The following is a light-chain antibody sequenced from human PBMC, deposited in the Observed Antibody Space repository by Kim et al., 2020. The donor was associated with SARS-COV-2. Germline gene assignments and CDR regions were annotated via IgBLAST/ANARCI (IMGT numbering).Light chain of an antibody. Sequence: QSVLTQPPSVSGTPGQRVTISCSGSSSNIGSHTVNWYQQFPGTAPKLVVYTNNQRPSGVPDRFSGSKSGTSASLAISGLQVEDEAEFYCAVWGDSLNGPVFGGGTQLTVL. CDR1: SSNIGSHT. CDR2: TNN. V-gene: IGLV1-44*01. CDR3: AVWGDSLNGPV. J-gene: IGLJ2*01.